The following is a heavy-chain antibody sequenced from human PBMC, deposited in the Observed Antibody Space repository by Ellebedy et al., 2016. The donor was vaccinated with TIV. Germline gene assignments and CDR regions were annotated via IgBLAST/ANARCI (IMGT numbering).Heavy chain of an antibody. CDR3: ARGYCSGGSCFKAYNWFDP. J-gene: IGHJ5*02. CDR2: MNPNSGNT. V-gene: IGHV1-8*01. D-gene: IGHD2-15*01. CDR1: GYTFTSYD. Sequence: AASVKVSCKASGYTFTSYDINWVRQATGQGLEWMGWMNPNSGNTGYAQKFQGRVTMTRNTSISTAYMELSSLRSEDTAVYYCARGYCSGGSCFKAYNWFDPWGQGTLVTVSS.